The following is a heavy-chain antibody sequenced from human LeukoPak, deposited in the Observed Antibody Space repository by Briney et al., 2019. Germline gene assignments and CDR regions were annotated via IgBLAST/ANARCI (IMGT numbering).Heavy chain of an antibody. CDR1: GFTFSSYW. V-gene: IGHV3-74*01. Sequence: PGGSLRLSCAASGFTFSSYWMHWVRQRPGKGLVWVSRIHPDGRTTNYADSVKGRFTISRDNAKNTLSLEMNSLRPEDTAVYYCARGGSPSDYWGQGTLVSVSS. CDR3: ARGGSPSDY. CDR2: IHPDGRTT. J-gene: IGHJ4*02. D-gene: IGHD3-16*01.